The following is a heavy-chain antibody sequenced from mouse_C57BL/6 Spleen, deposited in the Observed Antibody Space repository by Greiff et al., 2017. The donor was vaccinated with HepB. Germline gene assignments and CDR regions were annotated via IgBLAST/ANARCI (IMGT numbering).Heavy chain of an antibody. CDR1: GFTFSSYA. CDR2: ISDGGSYT. J-gene: IGHJ2*01. V-gene: IGHV5-4*01. Sequence: EVKLMESGGGLVKPGGSLKLSCAASGFTFSSYAMSWVRQTPEKRLEWVATISDGGSYTYYPDNVKGRFTISRDNAKNNLYLQMSHLKSEDTAMYYCAREGDSYYFDYWGQGTTLTVSS. CDR3: AREGDSYYFDY. D-gene: IGHD3-3*01.